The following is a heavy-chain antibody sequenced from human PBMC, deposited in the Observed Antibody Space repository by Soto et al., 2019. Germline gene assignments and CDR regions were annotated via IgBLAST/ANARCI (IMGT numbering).Heavy chain of an antibody. CDR1: GYTFTSYG. CDR3: AREYYGSGSYPYWFDP. CDR2: ISAYNGNT. V-gene: IGHV1-18*01. Sequence: GASVKVSCKASGYTFTSYGISWVRQAPGQGLEWMGWISAYNGNTNYAQKLQGRVTMTTDTSTSTAYMELRSLRSDDTAVYYCAREYYGSGSYPYWFDPWGQGTLVTVSS. D-gene: IGHD3-10*01. J-gene: IGHJ5*02.